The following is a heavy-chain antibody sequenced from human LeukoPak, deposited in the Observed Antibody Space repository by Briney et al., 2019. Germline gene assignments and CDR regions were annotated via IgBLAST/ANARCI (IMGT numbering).Heavy chain of an antibody. J-gene: IGHJ4*02. CDR2: ISGSGGST. D-gene: IGHD3-10*01. V-gene: IGHV3-23*01. CDR3: AKGYYGSGSYPFDY. Sequence: QPGGSLRLSCAASGFTFSSYAMSWVRQAPGKGLEWVSAISGSGGSTYYAGSVKGRFTISRDNSKLYLQMNTLRAEDTAVYYCAKGYYGSGSYPFDYWGQGTLVTVSS. CDR1: GFTFSSYA.